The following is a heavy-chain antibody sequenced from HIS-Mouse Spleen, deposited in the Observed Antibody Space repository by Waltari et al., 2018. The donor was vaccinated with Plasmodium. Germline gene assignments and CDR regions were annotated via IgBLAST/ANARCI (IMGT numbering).Heavy chain of an antibody. D-gene: IGHD6-13*01. V-gene: IGHV3-7*01. CDR1: GFTFSSYW. Sequence: EVQLVESGGGLVQPGGSLSLSGPASGFTFSSYWMSWVRQAPGKGLEWVANIKQDGSEKYYVDSVKGRFTISRDNAKNSLYLQMNSLRAEDTAVYYCASSWYWYFDLWGRGTLVTVSS. CDR3: ASSWYWYFDL. CDR2: IKQDGSEK. J-gene: IGHJ2*01.